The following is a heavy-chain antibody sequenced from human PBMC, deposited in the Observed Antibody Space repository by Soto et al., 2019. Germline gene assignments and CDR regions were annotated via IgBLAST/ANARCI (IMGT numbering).Heavy chain of an antibody. CDR3: AKDRISSGTAVRFDP. CDR1: GFTFCSYA. D-gene: IGHD1-1*01. V-gene: IGHV3-23*01. J-gene: IGHJ5*02. CDR2: ISGGGDKT. Sequence: GGSLRLSCAASGFTFCSYAMSWVRQAPGKGPEWVSSISGGGDKTYYADSVKGRFTISRDNSKDTLFLQMNSLRAEDTAVYYCAKDRISSGTAVRFDPWGLGTLVTVSS.